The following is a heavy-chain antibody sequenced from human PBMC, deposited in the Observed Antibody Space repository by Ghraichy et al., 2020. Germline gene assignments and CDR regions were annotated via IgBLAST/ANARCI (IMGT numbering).Heavy chain of an antibody. Sequence: TLSLTCAVYGGSFSGYYWSWIRQPPGKGLEWIGEINHSGSTNYNPSLKSRVTISVDTSKNQFSLKLSSVTAADTAVYYCATYSSSWYFDYWGQGTLVTVSS. CDR1: GGSFSGYY. J-gene: IGHJ4*02. CDR2: INHSGST. CDR3: ATYSSSWYFDY. V-gene: IGHV4-34*01. D-gene: IGHD6-13*01.